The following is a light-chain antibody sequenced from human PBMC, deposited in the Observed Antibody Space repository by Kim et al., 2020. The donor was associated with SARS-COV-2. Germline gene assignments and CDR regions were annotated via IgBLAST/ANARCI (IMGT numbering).Light chain of an antibody. CDR3: NSRDNNNNEV. J-gene: IGLJ2*01. CDR2: GKN. CDR1: SLRSYY. V-gene: IGLV3-19*01. Sequence: SSELTQDPAVPVALGQTVRITCQGDSLRSYYATWYQQKPGQAPILVIYGKNDRPSGIPDRFSGFGSGNTASLTITGPQAGDEADYYCNSRDNNNNEVFGG.